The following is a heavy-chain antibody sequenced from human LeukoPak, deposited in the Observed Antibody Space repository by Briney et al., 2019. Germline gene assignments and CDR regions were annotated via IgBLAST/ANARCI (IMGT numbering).Heavy chain of an antibody. V-gene: IGHV4-59*01. J-gene: IGHJ3*02. Sequence: SETLSLTCTVSGGYISSYYWSWIRQPPGKGLEWIGYIYYSGSTNYNPSLKSRVTISVDTSKNQFSLKLSSVTAADTAVYYCARDPRGAFDIWGQGTMVTVSS. CDR3: ARDPRGAFDI. CDR1: GGYISSYY. CDR2: IYYSGST.